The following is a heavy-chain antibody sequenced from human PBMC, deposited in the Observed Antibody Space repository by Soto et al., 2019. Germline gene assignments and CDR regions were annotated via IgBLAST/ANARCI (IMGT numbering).Heavy chain of an antibody. Sequence: GGSLRLSCAASGFTFSSYAMSWVRQAPGKGLEWVSAISGSGGSTYYADSVKGRFTISRDNSKNTLYLQMNSLRAEDTAVYYCAKDSLMIVVVTPDYWGQGTLVTVSS. J-gene: IGHJ4*02. CDR2: ISGSGGST. V-gene: IGHV3-23*01. CDR1: GFTFSSYA. D-gene: IGHD3-22*01. CDR3: AKDSLMIVVVTPDY.